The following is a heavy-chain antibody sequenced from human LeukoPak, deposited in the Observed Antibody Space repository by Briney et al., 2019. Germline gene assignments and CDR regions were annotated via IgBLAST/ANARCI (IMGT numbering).Heavy chain of an antibody. CDR3: ARGYYDFWSGYPTNFDY. J-gene: IGHJ4*02. V-gene: IGHV4-59*08. Sequence: SETLSLTCTVSGGSISSYYWSWIRQPPGKGLEWIGYIYYSGSTNYNPSLKSRVTISVDTSKNQFSLKLSSVTAADTAVYYCARGYYDFWSGYPTNFDYWGQGTLVTVSS. CDR1: GGSISSYY. D-gene: IGHD3-3*01. CDR2: IYYSGST.